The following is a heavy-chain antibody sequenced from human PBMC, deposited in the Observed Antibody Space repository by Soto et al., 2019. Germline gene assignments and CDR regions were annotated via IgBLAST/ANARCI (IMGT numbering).Heavy chain of an antibody. D-gene: IGHD3-9*01. CDR3: ARDTGEVLRYFDWLLYGGGGFDY. CDR2: ISACNGNT. J-gene: IGHJ4*02. V-gene: IGHV1-18*01. Sequence: ASVKVSCKASGYTFTSYGISWVRQAPGQGLEWMGWISACNGNTNYAQKLQGRVTMTTDTSTSTAYMELRSLRSDDTAVYYCARDTGEVLRYFDWLLYGGGGFDYWGQGTLVTVSS. CDR1: GYTFTSYG.